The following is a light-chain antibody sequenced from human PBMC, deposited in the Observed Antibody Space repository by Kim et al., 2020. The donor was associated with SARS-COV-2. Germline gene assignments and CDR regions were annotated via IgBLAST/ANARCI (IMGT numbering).Light chain of an antibody. Sequence: YNRVSWYQQPPGTAPKLMIYEVTNRPSGVPDRFSGSKSGNTASLTISGLQAEDEADYYCSSYTSSNIYVFGTGTKVTVL. J-gene: IGLJ1*01. CDR2: EVT. CDR1: YNR. CDR3: SSYTSSNIYV. V-gene: IGLV2-18*02.